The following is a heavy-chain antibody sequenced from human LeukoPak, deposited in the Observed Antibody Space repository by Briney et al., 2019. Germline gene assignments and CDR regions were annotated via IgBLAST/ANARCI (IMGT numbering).Heavy chain of an antibody. CDR3: ARDNSLRDTAWWFDP. Sequence: ASVKVSCKASGYSFSDHYMHWVRQAPGQGLEWMGWINPNSGGANYAQKFQGRVTMTRDMATSTDYLEVSSLRSEDTAVYYCARDNSLRDTAWWFDPWGQGTLVTVSS. CDR2: INPNSGGA. V-gene: IGHV1-2*02. D-gene: IGHD5-24*01. J-gene: IGHJ5*02. CDR1: GYSFSDHY.